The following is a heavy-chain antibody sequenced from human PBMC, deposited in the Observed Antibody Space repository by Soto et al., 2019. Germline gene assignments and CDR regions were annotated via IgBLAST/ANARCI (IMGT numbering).Heavy chain of an antibody. V-gene: IGHV3-23*01. J-gene: IGHJ5*02. CDR1: GFTFKNFA. D-gene: IGHD3-10*01. CDR2: IGGSGSSA. Sequence: EGQLLESGGGLVQPGGSLRLSCVASGFTFKNFAMTWVRQAPGKGMEWVSAIGGSGSSANYADSVKGRFTVSRDDSKSNLYLQMSGLRVDDTGLYYCAKDAVAYNGEWDWFDIWGQGTLVTVSS. CDR3: AKDAVAYNGEWDWFDI.